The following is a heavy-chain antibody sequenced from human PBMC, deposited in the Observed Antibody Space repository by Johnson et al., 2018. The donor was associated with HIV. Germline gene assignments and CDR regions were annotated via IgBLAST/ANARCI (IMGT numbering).Heavy chain of an antibody. V-gene: IGHV3-30*04. CDR3: VREESILVVIAVQAFDI. CDR1: GFTFSKYA. Sequence: QVQLVESGGGLLHPGRSLRLSCAASGFTFSKYAIHWVRQAPGKGLEWVALISYDGSNKDYADSVKGRFTISRDNSKNTLFLQMNSLRAEDTAVYYCVREESILVVIAVQAFDIWGPGTLVSVSS. CDR2: ISYDGSNK. D-gene: IGHD2-21*01. J-gene: IGHJ3*02.